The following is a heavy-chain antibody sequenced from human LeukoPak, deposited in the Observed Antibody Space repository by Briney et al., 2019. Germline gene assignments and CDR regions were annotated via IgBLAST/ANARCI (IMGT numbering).Heavy chain of an antibody. J-gene: IGHJ4*02. V-gene: IGHV4-39*01. CDR2: IYYTGNT. D-gene: IGHD3/OR15-3a*01. CDR3: ARQTGSGLFILP. CDR1: GVATSSSYSY. Sequence: PWETLSLTSTVSGVATSSSYSYWGCIRQPPGMWLEWIGSIYYTGNTYYNASLNSQPSLSIDTTNNHFLLKLTFVTAADTAVYCCARQTGSGLFILPGGQGALVTVSS.